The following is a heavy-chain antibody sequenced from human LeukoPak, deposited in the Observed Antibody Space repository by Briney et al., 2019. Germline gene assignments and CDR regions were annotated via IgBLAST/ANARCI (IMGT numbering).Heavy chain of an antibody. CDR1: GFTFSSYA. J-gene: IGHJ4*02. V-gene: IGHV3-23*01. Sequence: GGSLRLSCAASGFTFSSYAMSWVRQAPGKGLEWVSAISGSGGSTYYADSVKGRFTVSRDNSKNTLYLQMNSLRAEDTSVYYCAKVGHITIFGVVMEPFDYWGQGTLVTVSS. D-gene: IGHD3-3*01. CDR3: AKVGHITIFGVVMEPFDY. CDR2: ISGSGGST.